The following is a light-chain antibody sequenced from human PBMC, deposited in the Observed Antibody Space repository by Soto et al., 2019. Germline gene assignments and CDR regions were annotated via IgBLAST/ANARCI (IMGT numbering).Light chain of an antibody. CDR3: QQLYAAPYT. V-gene: IGKV4-1*01. CDR2: WAY. CDR1: QSVLSSSDNKKN. J-gene: IGKJ2*01. Sequence: DIVMTQSPDSLVVSLGERATINCKSSQSVLSSSDNKKNLSWYQQKPGQPPKLLIYWAYTRESGVPDRFSGSGSGTDFPLTISSLQAEDGAVYYCQQLYAAPYTFGQGTKLEI.